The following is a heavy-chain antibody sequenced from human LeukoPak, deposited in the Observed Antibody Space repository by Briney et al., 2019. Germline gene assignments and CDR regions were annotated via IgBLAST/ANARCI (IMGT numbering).Heavy chain of an antibody. CDR1: GFTFSSYA. Sequence: PGRSLRLSCAASGFTFSSYAMHWVRQAPGKGLEWVAVISYDGSNKYYADSVKGRFTISRDNSKNTLYLQMNSLRAEDTAVYYCAKEASVWSSSSPYFDYWGQGTLVTVSS. J-gene: IGHJ4*02. V-gene: IGHV3-30-3*01. D-gene: IGHD6-6*01. CDR2: ISYDGSNK. CDR3: AKEASVWSSSSPYFDY.